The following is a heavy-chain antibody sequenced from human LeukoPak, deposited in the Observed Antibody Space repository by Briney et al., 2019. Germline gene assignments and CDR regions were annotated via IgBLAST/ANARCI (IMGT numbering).Heavy chain of an antibody. Sequence: GSSVKVSCKASGGTFSSYAISWVRQAPGQGLEWMGGIIPIFGTANYAQKLQGRVTMTTDTSTSTAYMELRSLRSDDTAVYYCARGGRELEIDYWGQGTLVTVSS. D-gene: IGHD3-10*01. V-gene: IGHV1-69*05. J-gene: IGHJ4*02. CDR3: ARGGRELEIDY. CDR2: IIPIFGTA. CDR1: GGTFSSYA.